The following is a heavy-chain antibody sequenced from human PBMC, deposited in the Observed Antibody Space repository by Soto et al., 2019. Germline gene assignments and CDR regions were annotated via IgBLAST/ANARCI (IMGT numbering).Heavy chain of an antibody. CDR3: ARLIGNSWLDS. CDR1: GGSISTTQW. D-gene: IGHD3-16*01. CDR2: THHSGKT. Sequence: SETLSLTCVVSGGSISTTQWWTWVRQPPGKGLEWIGETHHSGKTNYNPSLKSRVTISLDKSKNQVSLKLNSVTPDDTAVYYCARLIGNSWLDSWGQGTLVTVSS. J-gene: IGHJ5*01. V-gene: IGHV4-4*02.